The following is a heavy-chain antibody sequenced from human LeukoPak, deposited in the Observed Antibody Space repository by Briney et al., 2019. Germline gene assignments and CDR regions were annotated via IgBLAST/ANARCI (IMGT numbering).Heavy chain of an antibody. CDR1: GFTFSNYW. J-gene: IGHJ4*02. V-gene: IGHV3-74*01. CDR2: INSDVINT. CDR3: ARRGTSSSWAHFDY. Sequence: GGSLRLSCAASGFTFSNYWMHWVRQAAGEGLVWVSRINSDVINTDCADSVKGRFTISRGNAKNTLYLQMNSLGAEDTAVYYCARRGTSSSWAHFDYWGQGTLVTVSS. D-gene: IGHD6-13*01.